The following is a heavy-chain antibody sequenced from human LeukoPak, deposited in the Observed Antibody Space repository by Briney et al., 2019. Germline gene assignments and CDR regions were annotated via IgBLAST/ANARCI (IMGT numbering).Heavy chain of an antibody. D-gene: IGHD1-1*01. Sequence: SETLSLTCAVYGGSFSGYYWSWIRQPPGKGLEWIGEINHSGSTNYNPSLKSRVTISVDTSKNQFSLKLSSVTAADTAVYYCARSGTKNWKSTPASQWESSRFDPWGQGTLVTVSS. CDR1: GGSFSGYY. CDR3: ARSGTKNWKSTPASQWESSRFDP. J-gene: IGHJ5*02. V-gene: IGHV4-34*01. CDR2: INHSGST.